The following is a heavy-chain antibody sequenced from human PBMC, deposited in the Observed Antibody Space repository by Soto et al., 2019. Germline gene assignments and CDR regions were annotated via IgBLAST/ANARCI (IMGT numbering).Heavy chain of an antibody. D-gene: IGHD3-22*01. CDR3: ARAYYHSSGYYFLDY. V-gene: IGHV1-2*02. CDR1: GYTFTDYY. CDR2: INPNNDGT. J-gene: IGHJ4*02. Sequence: AASVKVSCKASGYTFTDYYFHWVRQAPGQGLEWMGWINPNNDGTNYAQNFQGRVTMTRDTSVNTAYMELSSLTSDDTAMYYCARAYYHSSGYYFLDYWGQGSQVTVSS.